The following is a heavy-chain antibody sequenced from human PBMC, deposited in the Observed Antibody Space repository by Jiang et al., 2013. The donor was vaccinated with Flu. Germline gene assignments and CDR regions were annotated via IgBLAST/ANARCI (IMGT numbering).Heavy chain of an antibody. CDR2: IWYDGSNK. D-gene: IGHD6-19*01. V-gene: IGHV3-33*01. CDR1: GITFSSYG. J-gene: IGHJ4*02. CDR3: ARGVEWLPRGFDYFDY. Sequence: VQLLESGGGVVQPGRSLRLSCAASGITFSSYGMHWVRQAPGKGLEWVAVIWYDGSNKYYADSVKGRFTISRDNSKNTLYLQMNSLRAEDTAVYYCARGVEWLPRGFDYFDYWGQGTLVTVSS.